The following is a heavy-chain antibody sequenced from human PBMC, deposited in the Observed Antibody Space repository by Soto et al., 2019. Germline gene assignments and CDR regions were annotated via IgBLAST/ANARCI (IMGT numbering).Heavy chain of an antibody. CDR3: GRCAGSFGGGSYRGA. J-gene: IGHJ5*02. CDR1: GGSFSGFY. Sequence: SETLSLTCAVNGGSFSGFYWSWIRQPPGKGLEWIGDFNHGGSTSYNPSLKSRVAISTSTSTSHVSLTLTTGPAADTAIYYCGRCAGSFGGGSYRGAWGQGTQVTVSS. V-gene: IGHV4-34*01. CDR2: FNHGGST. D-gene: IGHD3-16*02.